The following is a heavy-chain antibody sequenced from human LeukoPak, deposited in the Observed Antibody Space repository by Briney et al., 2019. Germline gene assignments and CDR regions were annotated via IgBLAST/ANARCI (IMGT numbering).Heavy chain of an antibody. CDR3: ARDSSSGLVNY. V-gene: IGHV4-59*01. J-gene: IGHJ4*02. CDR1: GGSISSYY. Sequence: SETLSLTCTVSGGSISSYYWSWIRQPPGKGLEWIGYIYYSGSTNYNPSLKSRVTISVDTSKNQFSLKLSSVTAADSAVYYCARDSSSGLVNYWGQGTLVTVSS. D-gene: IGHD1-26*01. CDR2: IYYSGST.